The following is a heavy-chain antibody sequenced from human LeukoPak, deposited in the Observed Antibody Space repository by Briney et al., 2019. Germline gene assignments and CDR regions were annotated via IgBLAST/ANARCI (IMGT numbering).Heavy chain of an antibody. CDR3: VRDGDYTVDFDY. J-gene: IGHJ4*02. CDR2: IDNYGSDT. CDR1: RFTLSNYW. Sequence: GGSLRLSCAASRFTLSNYWMHWVRQAPGRGLVWLSRIDNYGSDTVYADSVKGRLTISKDNAKNILYLQMNSLRVEDTAVYYGVRDGDYTVDFDYWGQGTLVTVSS. V-gene: IGHV3-74*01. D-gene: IGHD2-2*02.